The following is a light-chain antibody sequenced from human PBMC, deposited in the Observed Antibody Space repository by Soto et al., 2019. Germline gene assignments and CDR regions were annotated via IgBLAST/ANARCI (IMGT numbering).Light chain of an antibody. CDR3: QQFNSRPRE. Sequence: DIQFTKSPSFLPASVGDRVTVTCRASPGITTFLAWYQQKPGQAPKLLIYAASTLQGGVPSRFSGSGSGTEFTLTNSSLQPEDCATYYCQQFNSRPREFGQGTKVDIK. V-gene: IGKV1-9*01. J-gene: IGKJ1*01. CDR2: AAS. CDR1: PGITTF.